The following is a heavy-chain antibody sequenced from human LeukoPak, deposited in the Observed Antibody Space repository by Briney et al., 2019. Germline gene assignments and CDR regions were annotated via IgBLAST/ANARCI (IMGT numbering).Heavy chain of an antibody. Sequence: SETLALTCTVSGGAISTYLWNWIRQPPGKGLEWIGYIYYSGSTNYNPSLKSRVTISVDTSKNQFSLKLTSVTAADTAVYYCARARYGSGSYAFDYWGQGTLLTVSS. CDR1: GGAISTYL. V-gene: IGHV4-59*13. CDR3: ARARYGSGSYAFDY. D-gene: IGHD3-10*01. J-gene: IGHJ4*02. CDR2: IYYSGST.